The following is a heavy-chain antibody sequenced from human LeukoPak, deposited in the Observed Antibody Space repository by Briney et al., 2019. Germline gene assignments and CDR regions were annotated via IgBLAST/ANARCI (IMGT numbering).Heavy chain of an antibody. Sequence: GGSLRLSCAASGFTFSSYSMNWVRQAPGKGLEWVSYISSSSSTIYYADSVKGRFTISRDYAKNSLYLQMNSLRAEDTAVYYCARGYYDFWSGYDYWGQGTLVTVSS. D-gene: IGHD3-3*01. J-gene: IGHJ4*02. CDR3: ARGYYDFWSGYDY. V-gene: IGHV3-48*01. CDR2: ISSSSSTI. CDR1: GFTFSSYS.